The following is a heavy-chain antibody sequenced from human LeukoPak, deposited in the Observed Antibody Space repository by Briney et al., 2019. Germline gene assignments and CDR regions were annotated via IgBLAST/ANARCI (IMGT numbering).Heavy chain of an antibody. D-gene: IGHD2-2*02. V-gene: IGHV3-30*02. CDR2: IRYDGSNK. J-gene: IGHJ3*02. CDR1: GFTFSSYG. Sequence: GGSLRLSCAAPGFTFSSYGMHWVRQAPGKGLEWVAFIRYDGSNKYYADSVKGRFTISRDNSKNTLYLQMNSLRAEDTAVYYCAKPLLRGYCSSTSCYTDAFDIWGQGTMVTVSS. CDR3: AKPLLRGYCSSTSCYTDAFDI.